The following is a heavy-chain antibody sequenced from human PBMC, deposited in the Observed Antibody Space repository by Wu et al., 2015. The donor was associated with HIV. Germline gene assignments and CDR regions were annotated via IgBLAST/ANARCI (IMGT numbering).Heavy chain of an antibody. J-gene: IGHJ3*02. CDR1: GYTFSNYG. D-gene: IGHD3-3*01. V-gene: IGHV1-18*01. CDR3: ARGEWVNDVFDI. CDR2: ISPYNDNT. Sequence: QVQLVQSGIEVKKSGASVKVSCKASGYTFSNYGISWVRQAPGQGLEWMGWISPYNDNTNYAQKVQGRVTMTTDTSTSTVYMELRSLRSDDTAVYYCARGEWVNDVFDIWGQGTMVTVSS.